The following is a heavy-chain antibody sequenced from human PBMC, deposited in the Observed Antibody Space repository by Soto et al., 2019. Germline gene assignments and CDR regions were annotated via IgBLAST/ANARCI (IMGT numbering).Heavy chain of an antibody. J-gene: IGHJ5*02. CDR3: ARVTVVNGRSCLAP. Sequence: ASVKVSCKASGYTFAIYAMHWVRQAPGQRLEWMGWINAANGDTKYSQKFQGRVTITRDASASTAYMELSSLRSEDTAVYVCARVTVVNGRSCLAPWGRGTLVTVSS. V-gene: IGHV1-3*01. CDR2: INAANGDT. CDR1: GYTFAIYA. D-gene: IGHD3-10*01.